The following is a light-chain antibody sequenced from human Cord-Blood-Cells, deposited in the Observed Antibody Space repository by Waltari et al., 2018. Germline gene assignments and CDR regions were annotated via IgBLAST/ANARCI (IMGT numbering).Light chain of an antibody. V-gene: IGLV2-18*02. CDR3: SSYTSSSTFVV. CDR1: SSDVGSYNR. Sequence: QSALTQPPSVSGSPGQSATISCTGTSSDVGSYNRASWYQQPPGTAPKLMVYEVSNRPSGVPDRFSGSKSGNTASLTISGLQAEDEADYYCSSYTSSSTFVVFGGGTKLTVL. CDR2: EVS. J-gene: IGLJ2*01.